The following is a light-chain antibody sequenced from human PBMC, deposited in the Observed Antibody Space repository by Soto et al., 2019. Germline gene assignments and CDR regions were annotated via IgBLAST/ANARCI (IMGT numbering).Light chain of an antibody. V-gene: IGLV1-40*01. CDR3: QSYDSSLSGSV. J-gene: IGLJ2*01. CDR2: GNS. Sequence: QSVLTQPPSVSGAPGQRVTISCTGCSSNIGAGYDVHWYQQLPGTAPKLLIYGNSNRPSGVPDRFSGSKSGTSASLALRGLQAEDEADYYCQSYDSSLSGSVFGGGTKRTVL. CDR1: SSNIGAGYD.